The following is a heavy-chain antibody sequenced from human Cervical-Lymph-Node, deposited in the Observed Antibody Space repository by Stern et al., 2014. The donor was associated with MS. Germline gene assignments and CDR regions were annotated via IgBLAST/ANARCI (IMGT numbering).Heavy chain of an antibody. D-gene: IGHD2-2*01. CDR1: GGSISSYY. V-gene: IGHV4-59*08. CDR2: VYYSGST. J-gene: IGHJ4*02. Sequence: QVQLVESGPGLVKPSETLSLTCTVSGGSISSYYLSWIRQPPGKGLQWIGYVYYSGSTNFNPSLKRRDTISMQTSKQPLPQQSTPVTAADTAVYYCARHSTGDGPAGWGQGTLVTVSS. CDR3: ARHSTGDGPAG.